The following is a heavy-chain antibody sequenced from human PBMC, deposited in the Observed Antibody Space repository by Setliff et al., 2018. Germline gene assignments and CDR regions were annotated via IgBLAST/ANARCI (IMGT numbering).Heavy chain of an antibody. CDR2: INPNSGGT. D-gene: IGHD5-12*01. CDR1: GYTFTGYY. V-gene: IGHV1-2*04. Sequence: KVSCKASGYTFTGYYMHWVRQAPGQGLEWMGWINPNSGGTNYAQKFQGWVTMTRDTSISTAYMELSRLRSDDTAVYYCTRSGWLREYYFDYWGQGTLVTVSS. J-gene: IGHJ4*02. CDR3: TRSGWLREYYFDY.